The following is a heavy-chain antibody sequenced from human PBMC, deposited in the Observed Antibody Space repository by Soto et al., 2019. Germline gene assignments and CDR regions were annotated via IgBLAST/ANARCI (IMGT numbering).Heavy chain of an antibody. J-gene: IGHJ4*02. D-gene: IGHD4-17*01. CDR1: GFTFSSYA. CDR3: AKNPLVVYGDYNPSYFYY. V-gene: IGHV3-23*01. CDR2: ISGSGGST. Sequence: EVQLLESGGGLVQPGGSLRLSCAASGFTFSSYAMSWVRQAPGKGLEWVSAISGSGGSTYYADSVKGRFTISRDNSKNTLYLQMNSLRAEERAVYHCAKNPLVVYGDYNPSYFYYWGQGTRCAVSA.